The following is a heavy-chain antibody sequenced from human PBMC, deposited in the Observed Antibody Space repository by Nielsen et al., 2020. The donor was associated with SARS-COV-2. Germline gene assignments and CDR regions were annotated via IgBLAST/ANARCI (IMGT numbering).Heavy chain of an antibody. CDR2: ISSSGSKI. D-gene: IGHD3-10*01. CDR3: TREVRGFVSGNYYDYMDV. V-gene: IGHV3-48*01. Sequence: GESLKISCAASGFTFSSYWMNWVRQAPGKGLEWVSHISSSGSKIYYADSVKGRFTISRDRAKNSPFLQMNSLRVEDTAVYYCTREVRGFVSGNYYDYMDVWGKGTRVTVSS. J-gene: IGHJ6*03. CDR1: GFTFSSYW.